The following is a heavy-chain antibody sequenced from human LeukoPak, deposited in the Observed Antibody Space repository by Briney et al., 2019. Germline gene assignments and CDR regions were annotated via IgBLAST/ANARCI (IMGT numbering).Heavy chain of an antibody. CDR1: GFTFSGYG. D-gene: IGHD6-6*01. Sequence: PGGSLRLSCAASGFTFSGYGMHWVRQAPGKVLEGVAVISYDGSNKYYADSVKGRFTISRDNSKNTLYLQMNSLRAEDTAVYYCAKGNSSSGGFGYWGQGTLVTVSS. V-gene: IGHV3-30*18. CDR3: AKGNSSSGGFGY. CDR2: ISYDGSNK. J-gene: IGHJ4*02.